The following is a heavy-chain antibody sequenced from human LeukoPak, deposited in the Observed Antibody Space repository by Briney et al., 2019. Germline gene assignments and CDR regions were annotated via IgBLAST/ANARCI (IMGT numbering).Heavy chain of an antibody. D-gene: IGHD4-11*01. CDR1: GFTFSSYA. J-gene: IGHJ5*02. Sequence: SGGSLRLSCAASGFTFSSYAMHWVRQAPGKGLEWVAVISYDGSNKYYADSVKGRFTISRDNSKNTLYLQMNSLRAEDTAVYYCASLLGGTVTHNWFDPWGQGTLVTVSS. CDR2: ISYDGSNK. V-gene: IGHV3-30*01. CDR3: ASLLGGTVTHNWFDP.